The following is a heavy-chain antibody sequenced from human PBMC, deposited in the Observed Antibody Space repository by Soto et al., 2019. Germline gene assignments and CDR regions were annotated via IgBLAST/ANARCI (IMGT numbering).Heavy chain of an antibody. D-gene: IGHD3-22*01. CDR1: GGTLSGYA. CDR3: ARGDSPYYYDSSGYYNDF. J-gene: IGHJ4*02. V-gene: IGHV1-69*01. CDR2: SIPIFGTP. Sequence: VQLVQSGAEVKKPGSSVKVSCKASGGTLSGYAITWVRQAPGHGLEWIGGSIPIFGTPTYAPQFQGRVTIAADESMSTTYMELSGLRSEATAVYYCARGDSPYYYDSSGYYNDFWGQGTLVPVSS.